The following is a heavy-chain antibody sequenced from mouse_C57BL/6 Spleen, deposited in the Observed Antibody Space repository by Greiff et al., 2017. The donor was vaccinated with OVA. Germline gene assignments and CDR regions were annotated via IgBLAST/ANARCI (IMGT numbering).Heavy chain of an antibody. V-gene: IGHV1-55*01. CDR2: IYPGSGST. D-gene: IGHD1-3*01. CDR3: ARKLFYYFDY. Sequence: QVQLQQSGAELVKPGASVKMSCKASGYTFTSYWITWVKQRPGQGLEWIGDIYPGSGSTNYNEKFKSKATLTVETSSSTAYMQLSSLTSEDSAVYYCARKLFYYFDYWGQGTTLTVSS. J-gene: IGHJ2*01. CDR1: GYTFTSYW.